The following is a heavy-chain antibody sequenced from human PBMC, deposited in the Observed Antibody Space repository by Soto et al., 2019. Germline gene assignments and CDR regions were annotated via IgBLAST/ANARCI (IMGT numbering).Heavy chain of an antibody. D-gene: IGHD3-22*01. Sequence: QVQLQESGPGLVKPSQTLSLTCTVSGGSISSGGYYWSWIRQHPEQGLEWIGYSYYSGSTYYNPSHRSRITISLDTSKIQFSLKLSSVTAADTALYYCARERNSDSSGYSYYYVMDFWGQGTTVTVSS. CDR2: SYYSGST. J-gene: IGHJ6*02. CDR1: GGSISSGGYY. V-gene: IGHV4-31*03. CDR3: ARERNSDSSGYSYYYVMDF.